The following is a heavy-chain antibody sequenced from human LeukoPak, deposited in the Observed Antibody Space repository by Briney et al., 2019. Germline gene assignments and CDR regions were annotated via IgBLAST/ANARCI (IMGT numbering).Heavy chain of an antibody. V-gene: IGHV1-18*01. CDR1: GYTFTSYG. Sequence: GASVKVSCKASGYTFTSYGISWVRQAPGQGLEWMGWISACNGNTNYAQKLQGRVTMTTDTSTSTAYMELRSLRSDDTAVYYCARVPDSSGWYDYYYYYYMDVWGKGTTVTVSS. D-gene: IGHD6-19*01. CDR3: ARVPDSSGWYDYYYYYYMDV. CDR2: ISACNGNT. J-gene: IGHJ6*03.